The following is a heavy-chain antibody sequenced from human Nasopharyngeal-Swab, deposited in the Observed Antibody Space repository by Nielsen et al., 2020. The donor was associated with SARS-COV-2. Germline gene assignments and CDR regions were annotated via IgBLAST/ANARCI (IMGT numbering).Heavy chain of an antibody. CDR1: GFTFRSYW. CDR3: ARHYDYVWGSYRPFDY. J-gene: IGHJ4*02. Sequence: GESLKISCAASGFTFRSYWMSWVRQAPGKGLEGVANIKQEGSEKYYVDSVKGRFTISRDNAKNSLYLQMNSLRAEDTAVYYCARHYDYVWGSYRPFDYWGQGTLVTVSS. D-gene: IGHD3-16*02. CDR2: IKQEGSEK. V-gene: IGHV3-7*01.